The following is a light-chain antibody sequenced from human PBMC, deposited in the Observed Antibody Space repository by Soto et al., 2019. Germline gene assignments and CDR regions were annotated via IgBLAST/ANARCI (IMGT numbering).Light chain of an antibody. Sequence: DIVMTQSPDSLAVSLGERATINCKSSQSVLYSSNNKNYLAWYQQKPGQPPKLLIYLASNRESGVPDRFSGSGSRTDFTLPISSVQAEDVAVYYCQQYYSTPPAFGQGTKVEIK. CDR1: QSVLYSSNNKNY. CDR2: LAS. J-gene: IGKJ1*01. V-gene: IGKV4-1*01. CDR3: QQYYSTPPA.